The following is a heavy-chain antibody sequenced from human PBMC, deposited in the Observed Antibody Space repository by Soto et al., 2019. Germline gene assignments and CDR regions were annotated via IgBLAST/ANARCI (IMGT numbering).Heavy chain of an antibody. Sequence: GGSLRLSCAASGFTFSSYAMSWVRQAPGKGLEWVSAISGSGGSTYYADSVKGRFTISRDNSKNTLYLQMNSLRAEDTAVYYCAKDREGVVVEYYFDYWGQGTLVTVSS. CDR2: ISGSGGST. V-gene: IGHV3-23*01. D-gene: IGHD2-15*01. J-gene: IGHJ4*02. CDR3: AKDREGVVVEYYFDY. CDR1: GFTFSSYA.